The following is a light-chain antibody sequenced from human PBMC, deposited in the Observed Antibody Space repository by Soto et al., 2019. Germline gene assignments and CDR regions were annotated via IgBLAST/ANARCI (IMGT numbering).Light chain of an antibody. V-gene: IGKV1-5*03. CDR3: QQYNSYPWT. CDR1: QSISSW. Sequence: DIQMTQSPSTLSASVGDRVTITCRASQSISSWLAWYQQKPGKAPKLLIYKASSLESGVPSRFSGSGSGTEFTLTISSLQPDEFATYYGQQYNSYPWTFGQGTKVEIK. CDR2: KAS. J-gene: IGKJ1*01.